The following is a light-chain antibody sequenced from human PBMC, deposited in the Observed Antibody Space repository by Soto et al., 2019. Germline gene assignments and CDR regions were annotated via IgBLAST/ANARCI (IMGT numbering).Light chain of an antibody. CDR1: RDISNY. V-gene: IGKV1-27*01. J-gene: IGKJ1*01. CDR3: QKYNSAPWT. CDR2: AAS. Sequence: DIQMTQSPSSLSASVRDRVTITCRASRDISNYLAWYQQKPGKVPKLLIYAASTLQAGVPSRFSGSGSGTYFTLTINSLQPEDVATYYCQKYNSAPWTFGQGTKVEIK.